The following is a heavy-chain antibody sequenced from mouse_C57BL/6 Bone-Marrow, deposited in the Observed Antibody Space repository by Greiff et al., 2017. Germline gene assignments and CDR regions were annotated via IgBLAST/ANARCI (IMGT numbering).Heavy chain of an antibody. J-gene: IGHJ1*03. Sequence: EVMLVESGPGLAKPSQTLSLTCSVTGYSITSDYWNWIRKFPGNKLEYMGYISYSGSTYYNPSLKSRISITRDTSKNQYYLQLNSVTTEDTATYYCARYKGAGTRYWYFDVWGTGTTVTVSS. V-gene: IGHV3-8*01. CDR2: ISYSGST. CDR1: GYSITSDY. D-gene: IGHD4-1*01. CDR3: ARYKGAGTRYWYFDV.